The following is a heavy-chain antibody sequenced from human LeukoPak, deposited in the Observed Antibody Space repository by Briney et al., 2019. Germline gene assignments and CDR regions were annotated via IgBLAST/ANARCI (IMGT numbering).Heavy chain of an antibody. CDR3: ASQGTYYDILTGYFPVYYFDY. CDR1: GFTFSSYA. CDR2: ISGSGGST. V-gene: IGHV3-23*01. D-gene: IGHD3-9*01. Sequence: GSLRLSCAASGFTFSSYAMSWVRQAPGKGLEWVSAISGSGGSTYYADSVKGRFTISRDNSKNTLYLQMNSLRAEDTAVYYCASQGTYYDILTGYFPVYYFDYWGQGTLVTASS. J-gene: IGHJ4*02.